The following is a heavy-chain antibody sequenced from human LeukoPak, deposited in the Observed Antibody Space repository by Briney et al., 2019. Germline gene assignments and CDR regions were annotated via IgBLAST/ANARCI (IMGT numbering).Heavy chain of an antibody. CDR3: ARGNDFWSGPRGVDY. J-gene: IGHJ4*02. Sequence: ASVKVSCKASGYTFTSYGISWVRPAPGQGLEWMGWISAYNGNTNYAQKFQGRVTMTRNTSISTAYMELSSLRSEDAAVYYCARGNDFWSGPRGVDYWGQGTLVTVSS. CDR2: ISAYNGNT. CDR1: GYTFTSYG. V-gene: IGHV1-18*01. D-gene: IGHD3-3*01.